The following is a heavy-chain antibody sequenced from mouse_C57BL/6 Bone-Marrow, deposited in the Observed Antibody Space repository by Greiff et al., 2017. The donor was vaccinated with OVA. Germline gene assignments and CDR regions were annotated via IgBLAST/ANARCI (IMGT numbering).Heavy chain of an antibody. CDR1: GFSLTSYG. Sequence: VKLVESGPGLVQPSQSLSITCTVSGFSLTSYGVHWVRQSPGKGLEWLGVIWSGGSTDYNAAFISRLSISKDNSKSQVFFKMNSLQADDTAIYYCARKRRNSSGYGFAYWGQGTLVTVSA. CDR3: ARKRRNSSGYGFAY. CDR2: IWSGGST. V-gene: IGHV2-2*01. J-gene: IGHJ3*01. D-gene: IGHD3-2*02.